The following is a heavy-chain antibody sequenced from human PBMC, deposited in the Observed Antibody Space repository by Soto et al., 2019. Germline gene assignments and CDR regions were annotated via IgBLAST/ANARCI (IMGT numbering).Heavy chain of an antibody. CDR2: IYHSGST. CDR3: AAGGGLPRYY. Sequence: QLQLQESGSGLVKPSQTLSLTCAVSGGSISSGGYSWSWIRQPPGKGLEWIGYIYHSGSTYYNPSLQSRVTISVDRSKTQCSLKLSSVPAADTAVYSCAAGGGLPRYYWGQGTLVTVSS. D-gene: IGHD5-12*01. CDR1: GGSISSGGYS. J-gene: IGHJ4*02. V-gene: IGHV4-30-2*01.